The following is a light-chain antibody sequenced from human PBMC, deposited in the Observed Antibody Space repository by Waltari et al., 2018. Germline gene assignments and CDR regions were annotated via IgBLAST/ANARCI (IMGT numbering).Light chain of an antibody. J-gene: IGKJ4*01. CDR2: MGS. CDR1: QSLLHGDGRTF. V-gene: IGKV2-28*01. Sequence: DIVMTQSPLSLPVTPGEPASISCRSSQSLLHGDGRTFLDWYLQKPGQSPPLLIYMGSNRASGVPDRFSGSGSGTYFTLKISRVEAEDVGVYYCMQARQPPYTFGGGTKVEIK. CDR3: MQARQPPYT.